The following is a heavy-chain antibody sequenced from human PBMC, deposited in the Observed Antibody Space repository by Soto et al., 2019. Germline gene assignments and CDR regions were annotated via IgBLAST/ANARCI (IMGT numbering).Heavy chain of an antibody. Sequence: QVQLVESGGGVVQPGRSLRLSCAASGFTFSSYGMHWVRQAPGKGLEWVAVIWYDGSNKYYADSVKGRFTISRDNSKNTLYLQMNSLRAEDTAVYYCARDPSSGWYYGWCDPWGQGTLVTVSS. V-gene: IGHV3-33*01. CDR3: ARDPSSGWYYGWCDP. D-gene: IGHD6-19*01. CDR1: GFTFSSYG. CDR2: IWYDGSNK. J-gene: IGHJ5*01.